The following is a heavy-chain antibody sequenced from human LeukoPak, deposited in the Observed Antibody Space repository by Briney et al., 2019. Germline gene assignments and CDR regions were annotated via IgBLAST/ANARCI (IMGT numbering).Heavy chain of an antibody. V-gene: IGHV3-53*01. CDR1: GFTVSSNY. Sequence: GGSLRLSCAASGFTVSSNYMSWVRQAPGKGLEWVSVIYSGGSTYYADSVKGRFTISRDNSKNTLYLQMNSLRAEDTAVSYCARGELDTAMATYLDYWGQGTLVTVSS. J-gene: IGHJ4*02. CDR3: ARGELDTAMATYLDY. CDR2: IYSGGST. D-gene: IGHD5-18*01.